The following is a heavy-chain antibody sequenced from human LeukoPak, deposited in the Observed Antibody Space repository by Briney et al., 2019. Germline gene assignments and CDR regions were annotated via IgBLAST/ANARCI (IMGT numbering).Heavy chain of an antibody. CDR3: ARGWFGELFVDY. CDR2: INAGNGNT. V-gene: IGHV1-3*01. Sequence: ASVNVSCKASGYTFTSYAMHWVRQAPGQRLEWMGWINAGNGNTKYSQKFQGRVTITRDTSASTAYMELSSLRSEDTAVYYCARGWFGELFVDYWGQGTLVTVSS. CDR1: GYTFTSYA. D-gene: IGHD3-10*01. J-gene: IGHJ4*02.